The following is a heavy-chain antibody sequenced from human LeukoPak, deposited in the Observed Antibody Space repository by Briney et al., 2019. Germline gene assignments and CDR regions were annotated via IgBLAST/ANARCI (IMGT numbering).Heavy chain of an antibody. CDR1: GGSISSSSW. J-gene: IGHJ5*02. Sequence: SETLSLTCAVSGGSISSSSWWSRVRQPPGKGLEWIGEIYHSGSTNYNPSLKSRVTISVDKSKNQFSLKLSSVTAADTAVYYCARRGIAVAASRFDPWGQGTLVTVSS. D-gene: IGHD6-19*01. CDR2: IYHSGST. CDR3: ARRGIAVAASRFDP. V-gene: IGHV4-4*02.